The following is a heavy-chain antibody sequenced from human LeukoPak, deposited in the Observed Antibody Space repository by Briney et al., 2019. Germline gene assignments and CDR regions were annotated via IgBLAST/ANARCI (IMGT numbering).Heavy chain of an antibody. D-gene: IGHD1-14*01. V-gene: IGHV3-23*01. CDR1: GFTFSSYA. CDR3: AKDRLTIDAFDI. Sequence: QPGGSLRLSCAASGFTFSSYAMSWVRQAPGKGLEWVSAITSNGGTTYYAASVKGRFTISRDNSKNTLYLQMNSLRAEDTAVFYCAKDRLTIDAFDIWGQGTMVTVSS. J-gene: IGHJ3*02. CDR2: ITSNGGTT.